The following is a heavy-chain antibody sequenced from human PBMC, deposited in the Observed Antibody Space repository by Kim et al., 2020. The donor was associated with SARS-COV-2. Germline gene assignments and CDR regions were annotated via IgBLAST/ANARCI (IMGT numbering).Heavy chain of an antibody. CDR2: ISSSSSYI. D-gene: IGHD6-19*01. CDR1: GFTFSSYS. V-gene: IGHV3-21*01. CDR3: ARDLVPPSGWYVPPPLGYYYYGMDV. Sequence: GGSLRLSCAASGFTFSSYSMNWVRQAPGKGLEWVSSISSSSSYIYYADSVKGRFTISRDNAKNSLYLQMNSLRAEDTAVYYCARDLVPPSGWYVPPPLGYYYYGMDVWGQGTTVTVSS. J-gene: IGHJ6*02.